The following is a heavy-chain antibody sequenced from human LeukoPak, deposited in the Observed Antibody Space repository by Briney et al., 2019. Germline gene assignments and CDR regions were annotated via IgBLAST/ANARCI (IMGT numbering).Heavy chain of an antibody. CDR1: GHSISSGYY. Sequence: PSETLSLTCAVSGHSISSGYYWGWIRQPPGKGLEWIASIYHSGSTYYNPSLKSRVTISVDTSKNQYSLKLSSVTAADTAVYYCASRSGGSYYYYYMDVWGKGTTVTVSS. D-gene: IGHD2-15*01. CDR2: IYHSGST. V-gene: IGHV4-38-2*01. J-gene: IGHJ6*03. CDR3: ASRSGGSYYYYYMDV.